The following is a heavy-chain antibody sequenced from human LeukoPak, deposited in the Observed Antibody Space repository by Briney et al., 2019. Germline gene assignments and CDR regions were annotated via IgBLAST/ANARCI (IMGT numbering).Heavy chain of an antibody. J-gene: IGHJ6*03. CDR3: ARGPGYSSSWYYYYYYMDV. CDR2: INHSGST. CDR1: GGSFSGYY. V-gene: IGHV4-34*01. D-gene: IGHD6-13*01. Sequence: PSETLSLTCAVYGGSFSGYYWSRIRQPPGKGLEWIGEINHSGSTNYNPSLKSRVTISVDTSKNQFSLKLSSVTAADTAVYYCARGPGYSSSWYYYYYYMDVWGKGTTVTVSS.